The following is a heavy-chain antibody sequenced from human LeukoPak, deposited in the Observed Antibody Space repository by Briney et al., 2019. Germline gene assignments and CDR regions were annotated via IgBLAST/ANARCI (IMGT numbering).Heavy chain of an antibody. Sequence: GGSLRLSCAASGITFNRYDMSWVRLGPGKGLEWVAAISSGGGSTYYTDSVKGRFTISRDNSENILYLRINSLKAEDTAVYYCAGRNNDDVWGGYYRSPTEGFDMWGQGTMVTVSS. CDR2: ISSGGGST. J-gene: IGHJ3*02. D-gene: IGHD3-16*01. CDR3: AGRNNDDVWGGYYRSPTEGFDM. CDR1: GITFNRYD. V-gene: IGHV3-23*01.